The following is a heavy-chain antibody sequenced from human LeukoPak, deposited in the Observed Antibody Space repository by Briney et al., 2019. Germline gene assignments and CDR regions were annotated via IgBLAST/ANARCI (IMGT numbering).Heavy chain of an antibody. CDR2: INAGNGNT. CDR3: ARGVQQQLIYYFDY. J-gene: IGHJ4*02. D-gene: IGHD6-13*01. Sequence: ASVKVSCKASGYTFTSYAMHWVRQAPGQRLEWMGWINAGNGNTKYSQKFQGRVTITRDTSASTAYMELSSLRSEDTAVYYCARGVQQQLIYYFDYWGQETLVTVSS. V-gene: IGHV1-3*01. CDR1: GYTFTSYA.